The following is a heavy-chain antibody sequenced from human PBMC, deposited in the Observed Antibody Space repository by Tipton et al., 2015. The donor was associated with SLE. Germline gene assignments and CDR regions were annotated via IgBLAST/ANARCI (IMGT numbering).Heavy chain of an antibody. CDR2: ISAYNGNT. D-gene: IGHD4-17*01. J-gene: IGHJ4*02. CDR3: ARDYGDQPYFFDY. CDR1: GYTFTSFG. Sequence: QSGAEVKKPGASVKVSCKASGYTFTSFGISWVRQAPGQRFEWVGWISAYNGNTNYAQKFQGRVTMTTDTSTSTAYMELRSLRSDDTAIYYCARDYGDQPYFFDYWGQGTLVTVSS. V-gene: IGHV1-18*01.